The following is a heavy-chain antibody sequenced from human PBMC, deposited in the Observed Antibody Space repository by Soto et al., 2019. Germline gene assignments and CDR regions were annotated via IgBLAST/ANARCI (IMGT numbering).Heavy chain of an antibody. CDR3: ARVGGYSGTKDGEDYFYYLDV. V-gene: IGHV4-39*01. J-gene: IGHJ6*03. D-gene: IGHD3-10*01. Sequence: SETLSLTCTVFGGSISSRSYYLGWIRPPPGKGLEWIGSIYYSGSTYYNPSLKSRVTISVDTSKNQFSLKLSSVTAADTAVYYCARVGGYSGTKDGEDYFYYLDVLGKGTTVTVSS. CDR1: GGSISSRSYY. CDR2: IYYSGST.